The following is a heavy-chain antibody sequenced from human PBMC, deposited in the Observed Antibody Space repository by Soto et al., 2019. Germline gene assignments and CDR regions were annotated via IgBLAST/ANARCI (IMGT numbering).Heavy chain of an antibody. Sequence: GGSLRLSCAASGFTFSNAWMNWVRQAPGKGLEWVGRIKSKTDGGTTDYAAPVKGRFTISRDDSKNTLYLQMNSLKTEDTPVFYAPPTARGYSYVYDNGVQETLFTVPS. CDR1: GFTFSNAW. CDR3: PPTARGYSYVYDN. D-gene: IGHD5-18*01. CDR2: IKSKTDGGTT. V-gene: IGHV3-15*07. J-gene: IGHJ4*02.